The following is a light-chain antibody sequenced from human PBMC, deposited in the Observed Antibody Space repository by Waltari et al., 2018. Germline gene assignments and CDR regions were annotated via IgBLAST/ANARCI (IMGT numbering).Light chain of an antibody. CDR3: QQYDNLPFT. J-gene: IGKJ3*01. CDR1: QDISKH. CDR2: DAS. Sequence: DIQMTQSPSSLSASVGDRVTITCQASQDISKHLSWYQQKPGKAPKLLIYDASNLETGVPSRFSGSGSGTDFTFSISSLQPEDFATYYCQQYDNLPFTFGPGTKVDFK. V-gene: IGKV1-33*01.